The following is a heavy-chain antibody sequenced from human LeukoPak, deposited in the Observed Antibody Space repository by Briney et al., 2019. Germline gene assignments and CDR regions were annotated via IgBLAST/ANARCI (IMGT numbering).Heavy chain of an antibody. CDR1: GFTFSNYA. D-gene: IGHD3-10*01. V-gene: IGHV3-23*01. Sequence: EGSLRLSCAASGFTFSNYAMTWVRQAPGKGLEWVSTIDYSGGSIYYADSVKGRFTISRDNSKNTLYMQMNSLRAEDPAIYYCAKVPYSDYGSGRPPFMDVWGQGTTVAVS. CDR3: AKVPYSDYGSGRPPFMDV. J-gene: IGHJ6*02. CDR2: IDYSGGSI.